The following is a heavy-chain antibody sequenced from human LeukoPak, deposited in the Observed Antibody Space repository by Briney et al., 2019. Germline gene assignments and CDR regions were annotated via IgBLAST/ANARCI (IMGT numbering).Heavy chain of an antibody. V-gene: IGHV3-48*02. J-gene: IGHJ4*02. CDR1: GFTFSSYS. Sequence: GRSLRLSCAASGFTFSSYSMNWVRQAPGKGLEWVSYISSSSSTKYYADSVKGRFTISRDNAKNSLYLQMNSLRDEDTAVYYCARGNYYDSSGYKTGRGQGTLVTVSA. CDR3: ARGNYYDSSGYKTG. D-gene: IGHD3-22*01. CDR2: ISSSSSTK.